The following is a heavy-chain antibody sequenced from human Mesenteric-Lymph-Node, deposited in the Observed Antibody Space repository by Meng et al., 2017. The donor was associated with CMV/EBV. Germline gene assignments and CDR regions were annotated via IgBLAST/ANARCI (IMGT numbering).Heavy chain of an antibody. CDR3: ARTKAVAGTWPFYYYGMDV. CDR1: LGIFSSYA. J-gene: IGHJ6*02. Sequence: SVKVSCKASLGIFSSYAISWVRQAPGQGLEWMGGIIPIFGTANYVQKFQGRVTITTDESTSTAYMELSSLRSEDTAVYYCARTKAVAGTWPFYYYGMDVWGQGTTVTVSS. CDR2: IIPIFGTA. V-gene: IGHV1-69*05. D-gene: IGHD6-19*01.